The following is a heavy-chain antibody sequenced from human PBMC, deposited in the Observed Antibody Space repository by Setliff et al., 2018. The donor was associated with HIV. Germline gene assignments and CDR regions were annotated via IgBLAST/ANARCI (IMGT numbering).Heavy chain of an antibody. CDR1: GGSFSGYY. D-gene: IGHD1-20*01. J-gene: IGHJ6*02. Sequence: PSETLSLTCAVYGGSFSGYYWSWIRQPPGKGLEWIGEINHSGRISCNPSLKSRVTVSVDTSKNQFSLKLSSVTAADTAVYYCARHDASYYKWNDEVIWNHYGLDVWGQGTTVTVSS. V-gene: IGHV4-34*01. CDR3: ARHDASYYKWNDEVIWNHYGLDV. CDR2: INHSGRI.